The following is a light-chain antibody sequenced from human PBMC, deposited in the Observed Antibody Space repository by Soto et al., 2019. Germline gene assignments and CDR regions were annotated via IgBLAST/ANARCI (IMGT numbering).Light chain of an antibody. V-gene: IGKV3-11*01. CDR3: QQRSNWPRT. CDR1: QGINIF. J-gene: IGKJ1*01. CDR2: DAS. Sequence: EIVLTQSPATLSLSPGERATLSCRASQGINIFLAWYQQKPGQAPMLLIYDASNRATGTPARFSGSGSGTDFTLTISSLEPEDFALYYCQQRSNWPRTFGQGTKVEIK.